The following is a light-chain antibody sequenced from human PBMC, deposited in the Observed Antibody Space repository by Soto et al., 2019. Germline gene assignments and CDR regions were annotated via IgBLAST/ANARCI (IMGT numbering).Light chain of an antibody. J-gene: IGKJ1*01. CDR2: GAS. V-gene: IGKV3-20*01. Sequence: EIALTQSPGTLSLSPGERATLSCRASQSVRSSFLAWYQQKPGQAPRLLIYGASIRATGIPDRFSGSGSGTDFTLTISRLEPEDFAVYYCQQYGSSPPWTFGQGTKVEIK. CDR1: QSVRSSF. CDR3: QQYGSSPPWT.